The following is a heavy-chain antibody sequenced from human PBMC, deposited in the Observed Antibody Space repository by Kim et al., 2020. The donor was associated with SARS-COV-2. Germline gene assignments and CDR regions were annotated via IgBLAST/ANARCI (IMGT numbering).Heavy chain of an antibody. V-gene: IGHV3-64*01. J-gene: IGHJ4*02. CDR3: ASSATGVINGPLAY. D-gene: IGHD3-3*01. Sequence: ANSVTGRFTTSRDNSKNTLYLQMDSLRSEDMAVYYCASSATGVINGPLAYWGQGALVTVSS.